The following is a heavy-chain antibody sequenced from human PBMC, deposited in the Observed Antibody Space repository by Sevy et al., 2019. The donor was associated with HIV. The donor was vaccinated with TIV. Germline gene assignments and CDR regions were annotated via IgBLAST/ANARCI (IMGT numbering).Heavy chain of an antibody. J-gene: IGHJ4*02. CDR1: GYTFTSYG. Sequence: ASVKVASKASGYTFTSYGISWVRQAPGQGLEWMGCISAYNGNTNYAQKLQGRVTMTTDTSTSTAYMELRSLRSDDTAVYYCAIGGHDYVWGSYRQLNGDYFDYWGQGTLVTVSS. CDR3: AIGGHDYVWGSYRQLNGDYFDY. CDR2: ISAYNGNT. D-gene: IGHD3-16*02. V-gene: IGHV1-18*04.